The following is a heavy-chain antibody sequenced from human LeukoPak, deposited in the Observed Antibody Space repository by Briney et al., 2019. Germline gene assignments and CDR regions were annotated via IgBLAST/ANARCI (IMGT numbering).Heavy chain of an antibody. J-gene: IGHJ4*02. CDR1: GFTFSSYS. CDR3: ARDPHGYSYGYVYDY. D-gene: IGHD5-18*01. Sequence: GGSLRLSCAASGFTFSSYSMNWVRQAPGKGLEWVSSISSSSSYIYYADSVKGRFTISRDNAKNSLYLQMNSLRAEDTAVYYCARDPHGYSYGYVYDYWGQGTLVTVSS. V-gene: IGHV3-21*01. CDR2: ISSSSSYI.